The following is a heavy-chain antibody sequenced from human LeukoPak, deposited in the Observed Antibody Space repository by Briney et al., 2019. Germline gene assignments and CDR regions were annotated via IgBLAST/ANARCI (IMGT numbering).Heavy chain of an antibody. CDR1: GFTFSSYS. D-gene: IGHD6-6*01. Sequence: GGSLRLSCAASGFTFSSYSMNWVRQAPGKGLEWVSSISSSSSYIYYADSVKGRFTISRDNAKNSLYLQMNSLRAEDTAVYYCARGSSIAAPPNYWGQGTLVTVSS. J-gene: IGHJ4*02. V-gene: IGHV3-21*01. CDR2: ISSSSSYI. CDR3: ARGSSIAAPPNY.